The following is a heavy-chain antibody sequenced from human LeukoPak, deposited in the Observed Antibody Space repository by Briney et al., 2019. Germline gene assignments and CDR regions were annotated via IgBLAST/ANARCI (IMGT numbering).Heavy chain of an antibody. D-gene: IGHD3-22*01. V-gene: IGHV1-18*01. CDR3: ARVGCSRGYYYSSADY. CDR2: ISGYNGNT. J-gene: IGHJ4*02. CDR1: GYTFTRYG. Sequence: GASVKVSCKASGYTFTRYGISWVRQAPGQGLEWMGWISGYNGNTKYDQKLQDRFTMTTDSSAGTADMELRSLRSDDTAVYYCARVGCSRGYYYSSADYWGQGTLVTVSS.